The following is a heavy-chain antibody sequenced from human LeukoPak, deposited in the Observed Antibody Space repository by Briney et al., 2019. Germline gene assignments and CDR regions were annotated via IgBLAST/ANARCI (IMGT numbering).Heavy chain of an antibody. J-gene: IGHJ4*02. D-gene: IGHD1-26*01. V-gene: IGHV4-4*07. CDR3: ARAAHSGSLAPFDY. Sequence: PSETLSLTCTVSGYSISSGYYWSWIRQPAGKGLEWIGRVYTSGSTNYNPSLKSRVTMSIDTSKNQFSLKLSSVTAADTAVYYCARAAHSGSLAPFDYWGQGTLVTVSS. CDR1: GYSISSGYY. CDR2: VYTSGST.